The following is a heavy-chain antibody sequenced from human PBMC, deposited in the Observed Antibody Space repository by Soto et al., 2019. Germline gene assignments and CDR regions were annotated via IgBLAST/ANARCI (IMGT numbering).Heavy chain of an antibody. CDR1: GYTFTSYG. CDR3: ARDPRLAAAGTIRYNWFDP. CDR2: ISAYNGNT. V-gene: IGHV1-18*01. D-gene: IGHD6-13*01. J-gene: IGHJ5*02. Sequence: ASVKVSCKASGYTFTSYGISWVRQAPGQGLEWMGWISAYNGNTNYAQKLQGRVTMTTDTSTSTAYMELRSLRSDDTAVYYCARDPRLAAAGTIRYNWFDPWGQGTLVTVSS.